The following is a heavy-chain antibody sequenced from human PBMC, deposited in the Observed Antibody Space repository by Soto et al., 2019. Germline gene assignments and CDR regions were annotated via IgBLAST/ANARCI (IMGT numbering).Heavy chain of an antibody. Sequence: QVQLVESGGGVVQPGRSLRLSCAASGFTFSSYGMHWVRQAPGKGLEWVAVIWYDGSNKYYADSVKGRFTISRDNSKNTRYRQMNGLSAGDTAVYYCARDSDFVVVVAAGYGGMDVWGQGTTVTVSS. D-gene: IGHD2-15*01. V-gene: IGHV3-33*01. CDR2: IWYDGSNK. CDR3: ARDSDFVVVVAAGYGGMDV. J-gene: IGHJ6*02. CDR1: GFTFSSYG.